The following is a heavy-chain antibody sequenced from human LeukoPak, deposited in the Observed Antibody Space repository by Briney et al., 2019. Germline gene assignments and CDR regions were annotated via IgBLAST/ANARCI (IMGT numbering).Heavy chain of an antibody. J-gene: IGHJ4*02. D-gene: IGHD2-2*01. CDR2: TNSHHGPT. Sequence: SVKVSCKACGYTFTSYSIHGVRQAPGQKPDWLGCTNSHHGPTEYSQKFQDRATITRDTSANTAYMELTSLRSEDTAVYYCARSGRYCSSESGMCYSWAAHWGQGTVVTVSS. CDR1: GYTFTSYS. CDR3: ARSGRYCSSESGMCYSWAAH. V-gene: IGHV1-3*01.